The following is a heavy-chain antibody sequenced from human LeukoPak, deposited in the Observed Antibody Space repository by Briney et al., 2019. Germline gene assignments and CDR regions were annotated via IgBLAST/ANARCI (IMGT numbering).Heavy chain of an antibody. Sequence: PSETLSLTCAVHGGSFIGYHWNWIRQSPGKGLEWIGEINDRGHTNYNPSLESRITISVDTSKKQFSLNLSSVTAADTAVYYCAREPTTVVTTPYYVDFWGQGTHVTVSS. D-gene: IGHD4-23*01. V-gene: IGHV4-34*01. CDR3: AREPTTVVTTPYYVDF. CDR1: GGSFIGYH. CDR2: INDRGHT. J-gene: IGHJ4*02.